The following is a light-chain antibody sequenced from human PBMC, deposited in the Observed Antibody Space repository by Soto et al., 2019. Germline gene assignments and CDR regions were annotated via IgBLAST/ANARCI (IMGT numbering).Light chain of an antibody. CDR3: LLYNSYPWT. CDR2: KAS. CDR1: QTISIW. Sequence: DIQMTQSPSTLSASVGDSVTVTCRASQTISIWLAWYQQKPGKAPKLLIYKASDLGSGVPSTFSGSASGTEFTLTISSLQPDDFATYYCLLYNSYPWTFGQGTKVEI. V-gene: IGKV1-5*03. J-gene: IGKJ1*01.